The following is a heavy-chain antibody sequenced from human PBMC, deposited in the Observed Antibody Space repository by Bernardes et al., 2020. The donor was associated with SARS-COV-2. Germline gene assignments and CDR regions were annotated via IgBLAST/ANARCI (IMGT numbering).Heavy chain of an antibody. D-gene: IGHD5-12*01. Sequence: GGSLRLSCAASGFTFSDYYMSWIRQAPGKGLEWVSYISSSGSTIYYADSVKGRFTISRDNAKNSLYLQMNSLRAEDTAVYYCARDLDIVATISPGFDYWGQGTLVTVSS. V-gene: IGHV3-11*01. J-gene: IGHJ4*02. CDR2: ISSSGSTI. CDR1: GFTFSDYY. CDR3: ARDLDIVATISPGFDY.